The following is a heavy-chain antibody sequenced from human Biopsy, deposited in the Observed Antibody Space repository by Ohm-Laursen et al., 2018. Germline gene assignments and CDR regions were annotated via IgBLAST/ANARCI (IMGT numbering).Heavy chain of an antibody. D-gene: IGHD1-7*01. Sequence: ASVKVSCKASGYTFTSYDITWVRQASGQGPEWIGWLNPVSGNSNFGQKFRGRVTVTSGTSISTAYMELSGLTSDDTATYYCGRAVRNQLLTDPWGQGTLVTVTS. CDR2: LNPVSGNS. CDR1: GYTFTSYD. J-gene: IGHJ5*02. V-gene: IGHV1-8*01. CDR3: GRAVRNQLLTDP.